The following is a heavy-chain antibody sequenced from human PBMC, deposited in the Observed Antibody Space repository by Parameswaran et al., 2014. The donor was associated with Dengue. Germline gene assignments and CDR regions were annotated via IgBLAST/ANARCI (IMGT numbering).Heavy chain of an antibody. CDR3: AKDLVAYDNTGAFGY. D-gene: IGHD3-22*01. CDR2: IYYSGST. Sequence: WIRQPPGKGLEWIGYIYYSGSTNYNPSLKSRVTISVDTSKNQFSLKLSSVTAADTAVYYCAKDLVAYDNTGAFGYWGQGTLVTVSS. V-gene: IGHV4-59*01. J-gene: IGHJ4*02.